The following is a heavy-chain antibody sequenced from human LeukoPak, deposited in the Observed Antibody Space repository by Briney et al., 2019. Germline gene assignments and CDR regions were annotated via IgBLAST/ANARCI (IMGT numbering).Heavy chain of an antibody. CDR2: IYSGGST. Sequence: GGSLRLSCAASGFTVSSNYMSWVRQAPGKGLEWVSVIYSGGSTYYADSVKGRFTISRDNSKSTLYLQMNSLRAEDTAVHYCARDVRAAGYNWFDPWGQGTLVTVSS. CDR3: ARDVRAAGYNWFDP. V-gene: IGHV3-66*02. CDR1: GFTVSSNY. D-gene: IGHD6-13*01. J-gene: IGHJ5*02.